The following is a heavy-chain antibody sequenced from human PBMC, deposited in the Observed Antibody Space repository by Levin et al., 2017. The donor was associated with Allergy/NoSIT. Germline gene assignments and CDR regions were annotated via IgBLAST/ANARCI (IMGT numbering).Heavy chain of an antibody. CDR2: MNPNSGNT. V-gene: IGHV1-8*01. Sequence: GESLKISCKASGYTFTSYDINWVRQATGQGLEWMGWMNPNSGNTGYAQKFQGRVTMTRNTSISTAYMELSSLRSEDTAVYYCAGIAVAGTYYYGMDVWGQGTTVTVSS. CDR1: GYTFTSYD. J-gene: IGHJ6*02. D-gene: IGHD6-19*01. CDR3: AGIAVAGTYYYGMDV.